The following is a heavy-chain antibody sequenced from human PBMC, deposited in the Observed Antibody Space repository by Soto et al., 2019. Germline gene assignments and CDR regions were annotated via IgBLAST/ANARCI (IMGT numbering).Heavy chain of an antibody. V-gene: IGHV4-39*01. CDR2: IYYSGST. Sequence: SETLSLTCTVSGGSISSSSYYWGWIRQPPGKGLEWIGSIYYSGSTYYNPSLKSRVTISVDTAKTQFSLKLSSVTAADTAVYYCASPIYCGGDCYSYFQHWGQGTLVTVSS. D-gene: IGHD2-21*02. CDR3: ASPIYCGGDCYSYFQH. CDR1: GGSISSSSYY. J-gene: IGHJ1*01.